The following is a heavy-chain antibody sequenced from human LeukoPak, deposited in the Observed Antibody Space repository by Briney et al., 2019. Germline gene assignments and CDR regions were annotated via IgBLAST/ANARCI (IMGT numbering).Heavy chain of an antibody. CDR1: GFSVSTKY. D-gene: IGHD3-10*01. CDR3: ARVGDHFHWYLDL. CDR2: LYSGSDT. V-gene: IGHV3-53*01. J-gene: IGHJ2*01. Sequence: GGSLRLSCAASGFSVSTKYRNWVRQAPGKGLEWVSILYSGSDTYYGNSVKGRFTISRDSSKNILFLQMNDLRADDTAVYYCARVGDHFHWYLDLWGRGTLVTVSS.